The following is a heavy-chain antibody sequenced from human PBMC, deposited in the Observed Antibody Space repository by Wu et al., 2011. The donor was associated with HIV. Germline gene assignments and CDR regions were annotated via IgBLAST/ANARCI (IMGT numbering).Heavy chain of an antibody. D-gene: IGHD5-18*01. J-gene: IGHJ4*02. Sequence: VQLVQSGAEVKKPGSSVKVSCKASGGDFTTYSFTWVRQAPGQGLEWMGGLIPFSGTANYAQRFQGRVTITSDESTTTVTMEVSSLRSEDTAVYYCSIGGYNYGWGPKPVDFWGQGTLVTVSS. CDR2: LIPFSGTA. V-gene: IGHV1-69*05. CDR1: GGDFTTYS. CDR3: SIGGYNYGWGPKPVDF.